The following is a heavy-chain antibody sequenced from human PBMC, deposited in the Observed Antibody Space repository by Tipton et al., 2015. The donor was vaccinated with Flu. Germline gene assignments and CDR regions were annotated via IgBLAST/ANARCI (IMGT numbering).Heavy chain of an antibody. D-gene: IGHD2-15*01. J-gene: IGHJ3*01. V-gene: IGHV3-48*03. CDR2: ISDVNRI. Sequence: SLRLSCAASGFTFNSYEMDWVRQAPGKGLEWISYISDVNRIHYADSVKGRFTISRDNAKKSLYLQMNSLRAEDTAVYYCAREFCSGGSCSDAFDLWGQGTMVTVFS. CDR3: AREFCSGGSCSDAFDL. CDR1: GFTFNSYE.